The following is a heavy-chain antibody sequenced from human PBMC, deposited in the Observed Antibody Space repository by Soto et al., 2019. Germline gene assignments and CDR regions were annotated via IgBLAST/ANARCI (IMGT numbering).Heavy chain of an antibody. D-gene: IGHD2-15*01. J-gene: IGHJ6*02. CDR1: GGSITTGGYY. V-gene: IGHV4-31*03. CDR2: IYYTGTT. CDR3: ASCNCNSNYYGMYF. Sequence: SETLSLTCTVSGGSITTGGYYWSWIRQHPGKGLEWIGYIYYTGTTYYNPSLKSRVTISLDPSKNHFSLKLSSVTAADTAMYYCASCNCNSNYYGMYFWGQGSTVTVSS.